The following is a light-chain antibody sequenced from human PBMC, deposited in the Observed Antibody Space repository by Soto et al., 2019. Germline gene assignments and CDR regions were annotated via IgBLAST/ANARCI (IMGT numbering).Light chain of an antibody. CDR3: CAHAGGSPWV. CDR2: AVT. Sequence: QSALTQPRSVSGSPGQSVTISCTGTSGDVGAYGRVSWYQHHPTKAPKLIIYAVTNRPSGVPYRFSGSKSGSTASLTISGLQAEDEADYYWCAHAGGSPWVFGRGTKLTVL. V-gene: IGLV2-11*01. J-gene: IGLJ3*02. CDR1: SGDVGAYGR.